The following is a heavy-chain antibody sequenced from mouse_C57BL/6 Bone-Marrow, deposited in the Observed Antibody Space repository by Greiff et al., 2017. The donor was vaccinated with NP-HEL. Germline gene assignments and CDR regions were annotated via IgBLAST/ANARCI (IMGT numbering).Heavy chain of an antibody. D-gene: IGHD4-1*01. J-gene: IGHJ2*01. V-gene: IGHV5-4*03. Sequence: EVKLVESGGGLVKPGGSLKLSCAASGFTFSSYAMSWVRQTPEKRLEWVATISDGGSYTYYPDNVKGRFTISRDNAKTNLYLQMSHLKSEDTAMYYCARGGWDPDYWGQGTTLTVSS. CDR2: ISDGGSYT. CDR3: ARGGWDPDY. CDR1: GFTFSSYA.